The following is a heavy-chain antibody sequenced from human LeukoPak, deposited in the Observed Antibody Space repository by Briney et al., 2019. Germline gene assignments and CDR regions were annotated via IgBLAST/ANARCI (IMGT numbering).Heavy chain of an antibody. CDR2: IKQDGSEK. CDR1: GFTFNTYW. Sequence: PGGSLRLSCAASGFTFNTYWMSWVRQAPGKGLEWVANIKQDGSEKYFVDSVKGRFTISRDNAKNSLYLQMNSLRAEDTAVYYCARVSPTTSDSSGYYRNEYYFDYWGQGTLVTVSS. J-gene: IGHJ4*02. D-gene: IGHD3-22*01. V-gene: IGHV3-7*01. CDR3: ARVSPTTSDSSGYYRNEYYFDY.